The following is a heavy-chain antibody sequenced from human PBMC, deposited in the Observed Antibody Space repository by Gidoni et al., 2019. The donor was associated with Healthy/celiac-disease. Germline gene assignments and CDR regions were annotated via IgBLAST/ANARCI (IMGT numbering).Heavy chain of an antibody. J-gene: IGHJ5*02. CDR3: ARDHHLSRWGWFDP. V-gene: IGHV3-48*02. CDR2: ISSSSSTI. Sequence: EVQLVASGGGLVQPGGSLRLSCAASGFTFSSYSMNWVRQAPGKGLEWVSYISSSSSTIYYADSVKGRFTISRDNAKNSLYLQMNSLRDEDTAVYYCARDHHLSRWGWFDPWGQGTLVTVSS. CDR1: GFTFSSYS. D-gene: IGHD3-16*01.